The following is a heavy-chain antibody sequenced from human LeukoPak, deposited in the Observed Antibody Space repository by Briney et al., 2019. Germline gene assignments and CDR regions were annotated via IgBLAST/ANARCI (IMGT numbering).Heavy chain of an antibody. D-gene: IGHD3-9*01. V-gene: IGHV4-31*03. CDR1: GGSISSGGYY. CDR2: IYYSGST. Sequence: SSETLSLTCTVSGGSISSGGYYWSWIRQHPGKGLEWIGYIYYSGSTYYNPSLKSRVTISVDTSKNQFSLKLSSVTAADTAVYYCALQYYDILTGYYSDYWGQGTLVTVSS. J-gene: IGHJ4*02. CDR3: ALQYYDILTGYYSDY.